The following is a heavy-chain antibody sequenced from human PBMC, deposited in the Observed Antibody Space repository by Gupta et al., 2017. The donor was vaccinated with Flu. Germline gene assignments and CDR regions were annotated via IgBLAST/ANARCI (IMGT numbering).Heavy chain of an antibody. V-gene: IGHV3-23*01. Sequence: TFSNYGMRWVRQAPGKGLEWVSAIETSGGYKANADYVKGRFTGSREKYQNTLYRQRERVGDEDTALYYWATGVRVRGWSLWGQGTMFPVS. CDR1: TFSNYG. J-gene: IGHJ3*01. CDR3: ATGVRVRGWSL. D-gene: IGHD3-10*01. CDR2: IETSGGYK.